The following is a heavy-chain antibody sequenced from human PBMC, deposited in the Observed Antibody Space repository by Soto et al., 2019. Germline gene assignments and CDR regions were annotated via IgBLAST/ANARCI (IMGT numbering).Heavy chain of an antibody. Sequence: ASVKVSCKASGYTFTSYAMHWVRQAPGQRLEWMGWINAGNGNTKYSQKFQGRVTITRDTSASTAYMELSSLRSEDTAVYYCARVGYCSSTSCYAGADAFDIWGQGTMVTVSS. J-gene: IGHJ3*02. V-gene: IGHV1-3*01. CDR1: GYTFTSYA. CDR2: INAGNGNT. CDR3: ARVGYCSSTSCYAGADAFDI. D-gene: IGHD2-2*01.